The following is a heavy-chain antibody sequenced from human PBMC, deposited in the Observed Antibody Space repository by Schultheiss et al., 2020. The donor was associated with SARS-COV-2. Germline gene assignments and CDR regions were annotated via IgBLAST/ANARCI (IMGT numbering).Heavy chain of an antibody. V-gene: IGHV3-30*01. CDR2: ISYDGSCK. D-gene: IGHD2-2*01. J-gene: IGHJ6*03. CDR1: GFTFSSYA. Sequence: GESLKISCAASGFTFSSYAMHWVRQAPGKGLEWVAVISYDGSCKYYADSVKGRFTISRDNSKNTLYLQMNSLRAEDTAVYSCAKDGGDIVVVPAATYFSYYMDVWGKGTTVTVSS. CDR3: AKDGGDIVVVPAATYFSYYMDV.